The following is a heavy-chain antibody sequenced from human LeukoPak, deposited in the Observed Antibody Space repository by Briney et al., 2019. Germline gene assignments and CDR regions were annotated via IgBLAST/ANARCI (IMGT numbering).Heavy chain of an antibody. J-gene: IGHJ4*02. CDR1: GVSIDGYY. D-gene: IGHD1-1*01. CDR3: ARGGTCHNGFDY. V-gene: IGHV4-59*01. CDR2: IYYSGST. Sequence: PSETLSLTCTVSGVSIDGYYWSWIRQPPGKGLEWIGYIYYSGSTNYNPSLKSRVTISVDTSKNQFSLKMSSVTAEDTAVYYCARGGTCHNGFDYWGQGTLVTVSS.